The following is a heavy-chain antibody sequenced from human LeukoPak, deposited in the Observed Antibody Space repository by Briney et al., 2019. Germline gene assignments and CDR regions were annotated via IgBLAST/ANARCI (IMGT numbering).Heavy chain of an antibody. J-gene: IGHJ6*02. Sequence: GASVKVSCKVSGYTLTELSMHWVRQAPGKGLEWMGGFDPEDGETIYAQKFQGRVTMTEDTSTDTAYMELSSLRSEDTAVYYCATTPPLDIYYGMDVWGQGTTVTVSS. CDR2: FDPEDGET. D-gene: IGHD3-9*01. CDR3: ATTPPLDIYYGMDV. V-gene: IGHV1-24*01. CDR1: GYTLTELS.